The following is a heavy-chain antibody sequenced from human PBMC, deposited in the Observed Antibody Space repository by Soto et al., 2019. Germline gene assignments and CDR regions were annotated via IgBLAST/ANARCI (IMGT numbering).Heavy chain of an antibody. J-gene: IGHJ4*02. CDR3: ARTSGMLAGPVDY. Sequence: GGSLRLSCAASGFTFSSYAMHWVRQAPGKGLEWVAVISYDGSNKYYADSVKGRFTISRDNSKNTLYLQMNSLRAEDTAVYYYARTSGMLAGPVDYWGQGTLVTVSS. CDR1: GFTFSSYA. CDR2: ISYDGSNK. D-gene: IGHD6-19*01. V-gene: IGHV3-30-3*01.